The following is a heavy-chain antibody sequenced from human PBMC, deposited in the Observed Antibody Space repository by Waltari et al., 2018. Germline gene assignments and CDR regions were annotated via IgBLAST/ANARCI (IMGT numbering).Heavy chain of an antibody. CDR1: GYSISSGYY. CDR2: IYHSGST. D-gene: IGHD6-19*01. J-gene: IGHJ4*02. Sequence: QVQLQESGPGLVKPSETLSLTCAVSGYSISSGYYWGWIRQPPGKGLEWIGSIYHSGSTYYNPSLKSRVTISVDTSKNQFSLKLSSVTAADTAVYYCARVSVAVADLDYWGQGTLVTVSS. CDR3: ARVSVAVADLDY. V-gene: IGHV4-38-2*01.